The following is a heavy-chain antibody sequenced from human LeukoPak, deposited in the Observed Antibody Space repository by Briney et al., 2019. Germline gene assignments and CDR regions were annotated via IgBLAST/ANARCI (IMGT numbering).Heavy chain of an antibody. CDR3: ARGSSGSYPGYFDC. CDR1: GFTFSSYW. J-gene: IGHJ4*02. CDR2: INSDGSST. Sequence: GGSLRLSCAASGFTFSSYWMHWVRHAPGKGLVWVSRINSDGSSTSYADSVKGRFTISRDNAKNTLYLQMNSLGAEDTAVYYCARGSSGSYPGYFDCWGQGTLVTVSS. V-gene: IGHV3-74*01. D-gene: IGHD1-26*01.